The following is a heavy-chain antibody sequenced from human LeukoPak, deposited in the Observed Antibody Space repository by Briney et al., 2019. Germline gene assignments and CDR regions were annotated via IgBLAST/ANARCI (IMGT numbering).Heavy chain of an antibody. V-gene: IGHV4-39*07. D-gene: IGHD2-21*01. CDR1: ADAIGGGTEY. J-gene: IGHJ5*01. CDR3: ARQVAVVEPTDPNWFDS. CDR2: IFYNGRT. Sequence: PVTYITSADAIGGGTEYRGWVRQTPEKSLEWIGSIFYNGRTYYTPSLQSRVIMSLDTSKNQFSLGLTSVTAADTAVYYCARQVAVVEPTDPNWFDSWGQGTLVTVSS.